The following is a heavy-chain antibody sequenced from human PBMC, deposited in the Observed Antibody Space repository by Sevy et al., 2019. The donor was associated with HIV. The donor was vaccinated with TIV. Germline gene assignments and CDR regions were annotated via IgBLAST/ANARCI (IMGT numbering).Heavy chain of an antibody. D-gene: IGHD3-3*01. CDR3: ASQGPDITIFGVVIPRDYYYYGMDV. Sequence: SETLSLTCTVSGGSISSSSYYWGWIRQRPGKGLEWTSRIYYSGSAYYNPSLKSRVTMSVDTSKNQFSLKLRSVTAADTAEYYGASQGPDITIFGVVIPRDYYYYGMDVWGQGTTVTVSS. V-gene: IGHV4-39*01. CDR2: IYYSGSA. CDR1: GGSISSSSYY. J-gene: IGHJ6*02.